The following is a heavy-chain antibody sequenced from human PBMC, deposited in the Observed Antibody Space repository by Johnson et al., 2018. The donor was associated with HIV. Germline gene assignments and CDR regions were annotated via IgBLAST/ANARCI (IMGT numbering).Heavy chain of an antibody. D-gene: IGHD5-12*01. CDR1: GFTFSNYA. CDR3: ARDVGGWGYRHAFDM. CDR2: MSSDGFNK. V-gene: IGHV3-30-3*01. J-gene: IGHJ3*02. Sequence: QVQLVESGGGVVQPGRSLRLSCAASGFTFSNYAVHWVRQAPGKGLEWVAVMSSDGFNKYYADSVKGRFTISRDNAKNSVYLQMNSLRAEDTALYYCARDVGGWGYRHAFDMWGQGTMVTVSS.